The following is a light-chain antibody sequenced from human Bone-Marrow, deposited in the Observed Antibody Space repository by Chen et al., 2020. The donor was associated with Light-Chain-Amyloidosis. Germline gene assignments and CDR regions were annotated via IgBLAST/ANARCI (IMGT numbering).Light chain of an antibody. V-gene: IGLV4-69*01. J-gene: IGLJ2*01. CDR3: QTWGSGFHVL. CDR2: VNQDGTH. CDR1: SGHRTYP. Sequence: QLVLTQSPSASASLGASVKLTGILSSGHRTYPIAWHQRQPGKGPRYLMLVNQDGTHTKGDGIPDRFSGSSSGAERYLTISSLRSEDEADYYCQTWGSGFHVLFGGGTRLSVL.